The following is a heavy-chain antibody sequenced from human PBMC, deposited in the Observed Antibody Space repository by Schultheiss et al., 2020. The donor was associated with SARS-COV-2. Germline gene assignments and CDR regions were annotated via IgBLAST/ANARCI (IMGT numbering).Heavy chain of an antibody. V-gene: IGHV3-48*01. J-gene: IGHJ4*02. Sequence: GGSLRLSCAASGFTFSGYSMNWVRQAPGKGLVWVSYISSGSSTKYYADSVKGRFTISRDNAKNSLNLQMNSLRAEDTAVYYCARDEGYNFHYWGQGTLVT. CDR1: GFTFSGYS. CDR2: ISSGSSTK. CDR3: ARDEGYNFHY. D-gene: IGHD5-24*01.